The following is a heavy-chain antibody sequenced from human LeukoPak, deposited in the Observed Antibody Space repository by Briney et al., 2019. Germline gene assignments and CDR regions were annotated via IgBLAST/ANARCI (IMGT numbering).Heavy chain of an antibody. V-gene: IGHV3-23*01. Sequence: SGGSLRLSCAASGFTFSSYAMSWVRQAPGKGLEWVSAISGSGGSTYYADSVKGRFTFSRDNSKNTLYLQMNSLRAEDTAVYYCAKGGVWFPGGDGMDVWGKGTTVTVSS. D-gene: IGHD3-10*01. J-gene: IGHJ6*04. CDR3: AKGGVWFPGGDGMDV. CDR2: ISGSGGST. CDR1: GFTFSSYA.